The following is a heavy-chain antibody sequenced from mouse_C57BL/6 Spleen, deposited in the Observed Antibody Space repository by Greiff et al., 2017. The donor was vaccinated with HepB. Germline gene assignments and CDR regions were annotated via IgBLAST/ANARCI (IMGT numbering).Heavy chain of an antibody. Sequence: EVQLQQSGAELVRPGASVKLSCTASGFNIKDDYMHWVKQRPEQGLEWIGWIDPENGDTEYASKFQGKATITADTSSNTAYLQLRSLTSEDTAVYYCTGSYLLLRRMDYWGQGTSVTVSS. CDR3: TGSYLLLRRMDY. CDR2: IDPENGDT. V-gene: IGHV14-4*01. J-gene: IGHJ4*01. D-gene: IGHD1-1*01. CDR1: GFNIKDDY.